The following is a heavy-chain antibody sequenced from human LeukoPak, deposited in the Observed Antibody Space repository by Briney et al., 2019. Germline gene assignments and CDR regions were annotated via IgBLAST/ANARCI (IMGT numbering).Heavy chain of an antibody. Sequence: GGSLRLSCAASGFTFSSYGMHWVRQAPGKGLEWVAVIWYDGSNKYYADSVKGRFTISRDNSKNTLYLQMNSLRAEDTAVYYCAREGYNYYDSSGYLSFDYWGQGTLVTVSS. D-gene: IGHD3-22*01. V-gene: IGHV3-33*01. CDR2: IWYDGSNK. J-gene: IGHJ4*02. CDR1: GFTFSSYG. CDR3: AREGYNYYDSSGYLSFDY.